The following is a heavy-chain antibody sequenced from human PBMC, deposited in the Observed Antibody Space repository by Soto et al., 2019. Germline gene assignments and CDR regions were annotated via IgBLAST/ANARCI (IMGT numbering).Heavy chain of an antibody. CDR1: GGSISGLY. Sequence: QVQLHESGPGLEKPSETLSLTCSVSGGSISGLYWTWVRQPPGRGLEWIGWIYYSGTTTYNPSLMSRVTISVDTSKNQFSLKLSSVTAADTTIYCARLRNHYFMDVWGKGTTVTVSS. J-gene: IGHJ6*03. CDR3: ARLRNHYFMDV. V-gene: IGHV4-59*08. CDR2: IYYSGTT.